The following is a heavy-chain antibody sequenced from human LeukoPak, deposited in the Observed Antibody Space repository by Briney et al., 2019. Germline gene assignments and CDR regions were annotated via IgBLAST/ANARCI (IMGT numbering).Heavy chain of an antibody. CDR2: IDPNSGGST. D-gene: IGHD6-13*01. V-gene: IGHV1-46*01. Sequence: ASVKVSCKASGYTFTGYYMHWVRQAPGQGLEWMGWIDPNSGGSTTYAQKFQGRVTMTRDTSTSTVYMELSILRSEDTAVYYCAREGTFSSPRNWFDPWGQGTLVTVSS. CDR3: AREGTFSSPRNWFDP. CDR1: GYTFTGYY. J-gene: IGHJ5*02.